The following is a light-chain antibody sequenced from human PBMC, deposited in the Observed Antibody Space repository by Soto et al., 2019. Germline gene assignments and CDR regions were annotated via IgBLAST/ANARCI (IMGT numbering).Light chain of an antibody. CDR2: SAS. CDR3: HQTYSTPQT. V-gene: IGKV1-39*01. CDR1: ETVTDY. J-gene: IGKJ1*01. Sequence: DIQMTQSPSSLSASVGDRVTITCRAGETVTDYLNWYQHKPGKAPKLLIYSASTLQTGVPSRFSGSGSGTDFTLTIISLQPEDSGTYYCHQTYSTPQTFGQGTKVDIK.